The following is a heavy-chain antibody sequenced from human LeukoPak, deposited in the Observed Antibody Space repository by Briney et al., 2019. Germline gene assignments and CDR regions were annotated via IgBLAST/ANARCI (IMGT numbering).Heavy chain of an antibody. CDR1: GFTFSSYA. Sequence: GGSLRLSCAASGFTFSSYAMHWVRQAPGKGLEWVAVISYDGSNKYYADSVKGRFTISRDNSKNTLYLQMNSLRAEDTAVYYCARTDYSNYGGYYYYYMDVWGKGTTVTVSS. J-gene: IGHJ6*03. V-gene: IGHV3-30-3*01. CDR2: ISYDGSNK. CDR3: ARTDYSNYGGYYYYYMDV. D-gene: IGHD4-11*01.